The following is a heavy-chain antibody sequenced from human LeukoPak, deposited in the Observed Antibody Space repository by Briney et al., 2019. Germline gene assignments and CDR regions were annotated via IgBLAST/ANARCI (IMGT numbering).Heavy chain of an antibody. CDR1: GFIFSDYW. D-gene: IGHD1-14*01. V-gene: IGHV3-30*02. CDR2: IRYDGNNK. J-gene: IGHJ4*02. Sequence: PGGSLRLSCTASGFIFSDYWMTWVRQAPGKGLEWVAFIRYDGNNKLYADSMKGRFTISRDNSKNTLYLHINSLRAEDTAVYYCVKDNPLDYWGQGTLVIVSS. CDR3: VKDNPLDY.